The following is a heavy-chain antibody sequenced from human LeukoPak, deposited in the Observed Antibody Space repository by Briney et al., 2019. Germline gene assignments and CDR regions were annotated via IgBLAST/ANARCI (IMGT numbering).Heavy chain of an antibody. V-gene: IGHV1-46*01. Sequence: ASVKVSCKESGYTFTSYYMHWVRQAPGQGLEWMEIINPSGGSTSYAQKFQGRVTMTRDTSTSTVYMELSSLRSEDTAVYYCARDYDSSGYYGPTDYWGQGTLVTVSS. CDR3: ARDYDSSGYYGPTDY. CDR2: INPSGGST. D-gene: IGHD3-22*01. J-gene: IGHJ4*02. CDR1: GYTFTSYY.